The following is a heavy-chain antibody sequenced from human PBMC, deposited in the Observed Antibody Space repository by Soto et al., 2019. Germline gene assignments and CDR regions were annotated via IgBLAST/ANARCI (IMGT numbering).Heavy chain of an antibody. D-gene: IGHD6-13*01. CDR1: GFTFSSYA. Sequence: GGSLRLSCAASGFTFSSYAMHWVRQAPGKGLEWVAVISYDGSNKYYADSVKGRFTISRDNSKNTLYLQMNSLRAEDTAVYYCARGDSSSWYDYFDYWGQGTLVTVSS. J-gene: IGHJ4*02. CDR2: ISYDGSNK. V-gene: IGHV3-30-3*01. CDR3: ARGDSSSWYDYFDY.